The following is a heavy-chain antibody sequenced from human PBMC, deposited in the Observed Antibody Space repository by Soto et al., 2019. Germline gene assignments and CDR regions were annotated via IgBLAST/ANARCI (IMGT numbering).Heavy chain of an antibody. CDR3: ARVSVSRWIVATTRFDY. CDR1: GGSFSGYY. Sequence: QVQLQQWGAGLLKPSETLSLTCAVYGGSFSGYYWSWIRQPPGKGLDWIGEINHSGSTNYNPSLKRRVTISVDKSKTQFYLKLRSVTATDTAVYYCARVSVSRWIVATTRFDYWVQGTLVTVSS. D-gene: IGHD5-12*01. V-gene: IGHV4-34*01. CDR2: INHSGST. J-gene: IGHJ4*02.